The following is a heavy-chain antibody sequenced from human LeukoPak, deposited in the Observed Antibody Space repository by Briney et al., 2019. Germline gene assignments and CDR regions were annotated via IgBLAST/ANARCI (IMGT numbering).Heavy chain of an antibody. CDR3: ARGVYWQQEHYGMDV. J-gene: IGHJ6*02. CDR2: ISSTSSYI. V-gene: IGHV3-21*01. CDR1: GFIFSTYS. D-gene: IGHD6-13*01. Sequence: GGSLRLSCAASGFIFSTYSMNWVRQAPGKGLEWVSSISSTSSYIYSADSVKGRFTISRDNGKDVVSLQMNSLRAEDTAVYYCARGVYWQQEHYGMDVWGQGTTVTVSS.